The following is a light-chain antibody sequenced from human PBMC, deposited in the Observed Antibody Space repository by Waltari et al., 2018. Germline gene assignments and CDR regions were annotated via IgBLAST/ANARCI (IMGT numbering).Light chain of an antibody. CDR3: QQYNNWPET. J-gene: IGKJ2*01. V-gene: IGKV3-15*01. Sequence: VVMTQSPATLSLSPGDSATLSCRASQSVTDMVAWYQQKPGRAPRLLIYEVSTRATGVPARFSGSGSRTDFTLTISSLQSEDFAVYYCQQYNNWPETFGQGTKLEIK. CDR1: QSVTDM. CDR2: EVS.